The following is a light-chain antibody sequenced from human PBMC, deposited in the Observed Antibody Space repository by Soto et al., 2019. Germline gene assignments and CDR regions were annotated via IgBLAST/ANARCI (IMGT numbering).Light chain of an antibody. CDR3: CSYAGSSTLVV. CDR1: SSDIGSYNL. J-gene: IGLJ2*01. Sequence: QSALTQPASVSGSPGQSITISCTGTSSDIGSYNLVSWYQHHPDKAPKLMIYEGSKRPSGVSNRFSGSKSGNTASLTISGLQAEDVADYYCCSYAGSSTLVVFGGGTKLTVL. CDR2: EGS. V-gene: IGLV2-23*01.